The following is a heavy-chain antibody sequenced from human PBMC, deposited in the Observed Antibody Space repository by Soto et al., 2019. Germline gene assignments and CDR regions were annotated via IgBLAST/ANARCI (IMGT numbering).Heavy chain of an antibody. V-gene: IGHV1-2*04. CDR3: ARSGGGYDLGDY. CDR2: INPNSGGA. J-gene: IGHJ4*02. D-gene: IGHD5-12*01. CDR1: GYTFIGYY. Sequence: QVQLVQSGAEVKKPGASVKVSCKASGYTFIGYYIHWVRQAPGQGLEWMGWINPNSGGAKYSQKFHAWVTMTSDTSSSTSYMELSRLKSDDTAVYYCARSGGGYDLGDYWGQGTLVTVSS.